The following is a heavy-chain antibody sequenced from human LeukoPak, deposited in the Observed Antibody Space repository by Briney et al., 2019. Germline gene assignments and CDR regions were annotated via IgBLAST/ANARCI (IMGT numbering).Heavy chain of an antibody. Sequence: GGSLRLSCAASGFTFSSYSTNWVRQAPGKGLEWVSSISSSSSYIYYADSVKGRSTISRDNAKNSLYLQMNSLRAEDTAVYYCAREVAYCGGDCPTDAFDIWGQGTMVTVSS. CDR1: GFTFSSYS. CDR3: AREVAYCGGDCPTDAFDI. J-gene: IGHJ3*02. V-gene: IGHV3-21*01. D-gene: IGHD2-21*02. CDR2: ISSSSSYI.